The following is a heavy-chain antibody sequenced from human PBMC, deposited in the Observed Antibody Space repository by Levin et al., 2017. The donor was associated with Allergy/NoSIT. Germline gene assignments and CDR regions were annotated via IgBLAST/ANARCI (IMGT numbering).Heavy chain of an antibody. Sequence: EASVKVSCKASGYTFTSYDINWVRQATGQGLEWMGWMNPNSGNTGYAQKFQGRVTMTRNTSISTAYMELSSLRSEDTAVYYCARTTVTTFGVMWYNWFDPWGQGTLVTVSS. CDR1: GYTFTSYD. D-gene: IGHD4-11*01. V-gene: IGHV1-8*01. CDR2: MNPNSGNT. J-gene: IGHJ5*02. CDR3: ARTTVTTFGVMWYNWFDP.